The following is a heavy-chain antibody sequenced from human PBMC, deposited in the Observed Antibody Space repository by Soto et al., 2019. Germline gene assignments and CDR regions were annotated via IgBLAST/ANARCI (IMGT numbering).Heavy chain of an antibody. J-gene: IGHJ5*02. D-gene: IGHD2-15*01. CDR2: INAGNGNT. V-gene: IGHV1-3*01. CDR1: GYTFTSYA. CDR3: ATVLSAYCSGGSCYSHGWFDP. Sequence: WASVKVSWKASGYTFTSYAMHWVRQAPGQRLEWMGWINAGNGNTKYSQKFQGRVTITRDTSASTAYMELSSLRSEDTAVYYCATVLSAYCSGGSCYSHGWFDPWGQGTLVTVSS.